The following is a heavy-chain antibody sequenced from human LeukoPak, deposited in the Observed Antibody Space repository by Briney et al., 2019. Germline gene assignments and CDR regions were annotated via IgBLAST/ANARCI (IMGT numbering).Heavy chain of an antibody. CDR1: GYTFTGYY. J-gene: IGHJ4*02. CDR3: ARAMYYYDSSASPLDY. CDR2: INPNSGGT. D-gene: IGHD3-22*01. V-gene: IGHV1-2*02. Sequence: GASVKVSCKASGYTFTGYYMHWVRQAPGQGLEWMGWINPNSGGTNYAQKFQGRVTMTRDTSISTAYMELSRLRSDDTAVYYCARAMYYYDSSASPLDYWGQGTLVTVSS.